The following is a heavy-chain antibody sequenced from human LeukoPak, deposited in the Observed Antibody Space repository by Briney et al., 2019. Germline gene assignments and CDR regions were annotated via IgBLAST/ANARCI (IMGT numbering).Heavy chain of an antibody. J-gene: IGHJ4*02. CDR2: IRREGNSYAT. Sequence: PGGSLRLSCAASGFTFSGSALHWVRQASGKGLEWVGRIRREGNSYATAYAASVKGRFTISRDDSKNTAYLQMDSLKTEDTAVYYCSRWTEGRIDYGGQGTLVTVSS. V-gene: IGHV3-73*01. CDR3: SRWTEGRIDY. D-gene: IGHD2-15*01. CDR1: GFTFSGSA.